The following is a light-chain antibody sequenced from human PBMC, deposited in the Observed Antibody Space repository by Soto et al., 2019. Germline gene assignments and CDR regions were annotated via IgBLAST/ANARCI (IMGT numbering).Light chain of an antibody. J-gene: IGLJ1*01. V-gene: IGLV2-14*01. CDR2: EVS. Sequence: QSALTQPASVSGSPGQSITISCSGTSSDVGGYKYVSWYQQHPGKAPKFLIYEVSNRPSGVSSRFSGSKSGNTASLTVSGLQAEDEADYYCSSYAGSNNVVFGTGTKVTVL. CDR3: SSYAGSNNVV. CDR1: SSDVGGYKY.